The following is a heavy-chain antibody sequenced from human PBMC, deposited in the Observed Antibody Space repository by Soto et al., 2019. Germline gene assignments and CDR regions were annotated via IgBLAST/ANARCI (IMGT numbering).Heavy chain of an antibody. Sequence: SXXTLSLHFTVSGDSISSYYWGWVRQPQGKGLEWIGYIYFTGGTNYNPSLKSRVTISQDTSKNQFSLKLNSVTAADTAVYYCAREGRSTAHFDYWGQGALVTVSS. J-gene: IGHJ4*02. CDR1: GDSISSYY. V-gene: IGHV4-59*01. CDR3: AREGRSTAHFDY. CDR2: IYFTGGT. D-gene: IGHD1-26*01.